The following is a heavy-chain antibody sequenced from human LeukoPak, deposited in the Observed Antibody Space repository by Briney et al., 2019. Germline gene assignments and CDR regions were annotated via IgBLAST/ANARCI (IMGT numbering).Heavy chain of an antibody. J-gene: IGHJ3*02. Sequence: GGSLRLSCAASGFTFSSYAMSWVRQAPGKGLEWVSAISGSGGSTYYADSVKGRFTISRDNSKNTLYLQMNSLRAEDTAVYYCAKDKGGGYSGYDDAFDIWGQGTMVTVSS. V-gene: IGHV3-23*01. CDR3: AKDKGGGYSGYDDAFDI. D-gene: IGHD5-12*01. CDR2: ISGSGGST. CDR1: GFTFSSYA.